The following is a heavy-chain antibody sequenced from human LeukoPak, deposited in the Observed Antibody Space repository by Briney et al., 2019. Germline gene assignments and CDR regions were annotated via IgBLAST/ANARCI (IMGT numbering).Heavy chain of an antibody. CDR3: ARDVDWNYDL. CDR1: GFTFSNYW. J-gene: IGHJ4*02. Sequence: EPGGSLRLSCVGSGFTFSNYWMNWVRQAPGKGLEWVANIKGSDKGHVDSVKGRFSVSRDDARNSLYLQMDSLRAEDTAAYYCARDVDWNYDLWGQGTVVRVSS. V-gene: IGHV3-7*01. CDR2: IKGSDK. D-gene: IGHD1-7*01.